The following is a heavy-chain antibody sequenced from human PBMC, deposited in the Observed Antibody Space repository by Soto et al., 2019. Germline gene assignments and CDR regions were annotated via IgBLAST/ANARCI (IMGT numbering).Heavy chain of an antibody. D-gene: IGHD3-16*02. V-gene: IGHV4-30-4*01. CDR3: ARGRRIMITFGGVIAHGSAFDI. CDR2: IYYSGST. J-gene: IGHJ3*02. CDR1: GGSICSGEYY. Sequence: SETLSLTCTVSGGSICSGEYYWSWIRQPPGKGLEWIGYIYYSGSTYYNPSLKSRVTISVDTSKNQFSLKLSSVTAADTAVYYCARGRRIMITFGGVIAHGSAFDIWGQGTMVTVSS.